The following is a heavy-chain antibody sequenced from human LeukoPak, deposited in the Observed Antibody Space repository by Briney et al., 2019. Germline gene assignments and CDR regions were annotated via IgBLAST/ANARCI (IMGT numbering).Heavy chain of an antibody. CDR2: ISGSGGST. CDR3: AKEATSGSSGWYRDDAFDI. Sequence: PGGSLRLSCAASGFTFSSYAMSWVRQAPGKGLEWVSAISGSGGSTYYADSVKGRFTISRDNSKNTLYLQMNSLRAEDTAVYYCAKEATSGSSGWYRDDAFDIWGQGTMVTVSS. J-gene: IGHJ3*02. CDR1: GFTFSSYA. V-gene: IGHV3-23*01. D-gene: IGHD6-19*01.